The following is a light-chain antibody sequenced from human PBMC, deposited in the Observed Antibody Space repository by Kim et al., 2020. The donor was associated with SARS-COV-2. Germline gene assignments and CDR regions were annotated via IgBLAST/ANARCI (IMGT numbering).Light chain of an antibody. CDR1: LSVSSSY. J-gene: IGKJ4*01. V-gene: IGKV3-20*01. CDR3: QQYGSSPPLT. Sequence: PGERAPLSCRGSLSVSSSYLAWYKRTPGQAPRLIIYGASSRATGIPDRFSGSGSGTDFTLTISRLEPEDFAVYYCQQYGSSPPLTFGGGTKVDIK. CDR2: GAS.